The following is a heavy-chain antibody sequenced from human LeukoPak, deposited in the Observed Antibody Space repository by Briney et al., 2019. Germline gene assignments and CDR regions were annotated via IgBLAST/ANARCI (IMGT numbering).Heavy chain of an antibody. CDR2: ISDSGGST. CDR1: GFTFSSYA. CDR3: AKSSGTMVQGANWFDP. J-gene: IGHJ5*02. Sequence: GGSLRLSCAASGFTFSSYAMSWVRQAPGKGLEWVSAISDSGGSTYYADSVKGRFTISRDNSKNTLYLQMNGLRAEDTAVYYCAKSSGTMVQGANWFDPWGQGTLVTVSS. D-gene: IGHD3-10*01. V-gene: IGHV3-23*01.